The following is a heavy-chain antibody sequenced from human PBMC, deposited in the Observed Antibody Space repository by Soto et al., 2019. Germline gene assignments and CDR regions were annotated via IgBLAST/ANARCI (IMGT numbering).Heavy chain of an antibody. CDR1: GFTFSNYW. CDR3: ARDSSDVDLFDAFDI. Sequence: GGSLRLSCVASGFTFSNYWMHWVRQAPGKGLEWVSRISPDGSNTNYADSVKGRFTISRDNAKNTLYLQMNSLRADDTAVYYCARDSSDVDLFDAFDIWGQGTVVTVSS. J-gene: IGHJ3*02. D-gene: IGHD2-15*01. V-gene: IGHV3-74*01. CDR2: ISPDGSNT.